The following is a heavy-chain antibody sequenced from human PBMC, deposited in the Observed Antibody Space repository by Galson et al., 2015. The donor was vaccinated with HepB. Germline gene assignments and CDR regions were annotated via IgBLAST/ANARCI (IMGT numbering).Heavy chain of an antibody. J-gene: IGHJ6*02. D-gene: IGHD5-24*01. CDR2: ISFDGSNK. V-gene: IGHV3-30-3*01. CDR1: GFTFSSYA. Sequence: SLRLSCAASGFTFSSYAMHWVRQAPGKGLEWVAVISFDGSNKYYADSVKGRFTISRDNSNNTLYLQMNSLRAEDTAVYYCARDRESPYYYGMDVWGLGTTVTVSS. CDR3: ARDRESPYYYGMDV.